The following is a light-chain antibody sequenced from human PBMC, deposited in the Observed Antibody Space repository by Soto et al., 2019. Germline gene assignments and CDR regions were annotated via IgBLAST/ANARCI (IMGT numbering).Light chain of an antibody. Sequence: QSALTQPASVSGSPGQSITISCTGISSDVGTFNLVSWYQQHPGKAPKLMIYEATKRPSGVSNRFSGSKSGNTASLTISGLPDEDDAYYYCSYASGNTHVVFGGGTKLTVL. CDR3: CSYASGNTHVV. CDR2: EAT. V-gene: IGLV2-23*01. CDR1: SSDVGTFNL. J-gene: IGLJ2*01.